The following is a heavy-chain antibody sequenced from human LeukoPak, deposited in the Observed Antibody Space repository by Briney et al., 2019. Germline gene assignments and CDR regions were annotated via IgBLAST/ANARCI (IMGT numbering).Heavy chain of an antibody. V-gene: IGHV3-74*03. D-gene: IGHD4-17*01. CDR2: IMSDGSSI. CDR3: ARDKSGTLGDYDAFDI. Sequence: GGSLRLSCAASGFTFSTYWMHWVRQAPGKGLVWVSRIMSDGSSIMYADSVRGRFTISSDNAKNSLFLHMNSLRAEDTAVYYCARDKSGTLGDYDAFDIWGQGTMVTVSS. CDR1: GFTFSTYW. J-gene: IGHJ3*02.